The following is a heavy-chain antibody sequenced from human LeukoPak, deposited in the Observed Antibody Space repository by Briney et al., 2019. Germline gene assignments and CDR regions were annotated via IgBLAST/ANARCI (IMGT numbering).Heavy chain of an antibody. CDR2: FSAYNGNT. J-gene: IGHJ4*02. Sequence: ASVKVSCKASGYTFTSYGISWVRQAPGQGLEWMGWFSAYNGNTNYAQKLQGRVTMTTDTSTSTAYMELRSLRSDDTAVYYCAREESCSSASCYQEDYWGQGTLVTVSS. CDR1: GYTFTSYG. V-gene: IGHV1-18*01. D-gene: IGHD2-2*01. CDR3: AREESCSSASCYQEDY.